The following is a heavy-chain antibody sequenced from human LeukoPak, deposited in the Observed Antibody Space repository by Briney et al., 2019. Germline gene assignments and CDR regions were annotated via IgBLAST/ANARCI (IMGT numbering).Heavy chain of an antibody. CDR2: IYYSGST. D-gene: IGHD1-26*01. V-gene: IGHV4-38-2*02. CDR1: GYSISSGYY. Sequence: PSETLSLTCTVSGYSISSGYYWGWIRQPPGKGLEWIGSIYYSGSTYYNPSLKSRVTISVDTSKNQFSLKLSSVTAADTAVYYCARADEVGATQWIDAFDIWGQGTMVTVSS. CDR3: ARADEVGATQWIDAFDI. J-gene: IGHJ3*02.